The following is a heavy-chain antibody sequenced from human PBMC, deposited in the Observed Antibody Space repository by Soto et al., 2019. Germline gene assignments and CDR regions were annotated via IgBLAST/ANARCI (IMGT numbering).Heavy chain of an antibody. Sequence: GGSLRLSCAASGFTFSNAWMSWVRQAPGKGLEWVGRIKSKTVGGTTDYAAPVKGRFTISRDDSKNTLYLQMNSLKTEDTAVYYCTTDYFDYWGQGTLVTVSS. CDR2: IKSKTVGGTT. CDR3: TTDYFDY. V-gene: IGHV3-15*01. CDR1: GFTFSNAW. J-gene: IGHJ4*02.